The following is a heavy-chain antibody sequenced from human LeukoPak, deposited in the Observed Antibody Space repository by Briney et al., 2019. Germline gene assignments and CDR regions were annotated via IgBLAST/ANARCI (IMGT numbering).Heavy chain of an antibody. D-gene: IGHD1-26*01. CDR1: SGSISTSNYY. J-gene: IGHJ5*02. V-gene: IGHV4-61*01. CDR2: IYYTGST. CDR3: ARGGNYWPQWWFDP. Sequence: MSSETLSLTCTVSSGSISTSNYYWSWIRQPPGKGLEWIGYIYYTGSTSYNPSLKSRVTMSLDASKNQFSLELNSVTPADTAVYYCARGGNYWPQWWFDPWGRGTLVSVSS.